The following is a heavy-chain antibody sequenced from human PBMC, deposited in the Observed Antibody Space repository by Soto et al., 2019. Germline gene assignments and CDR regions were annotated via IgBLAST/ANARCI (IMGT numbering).Heavy chain of an antibody. Sequence: GGSLRLSCAASGFTFSSYSMNWVRQAPGKGLEWVSYISSSSSTIYYADSVKGRFTISRDNAKNSLYLQMNSLRDEDTAVYYCARDPRRWLDTLYYYYGMXVWGQGTTVTVSS. D-gene: IGHD6-19*01. CDR1: GFTFSSYS. CDR3: ARDPRRWLDTLYYYYGMXV. J-gene: IGHJ6*02. CDR2: ISSSSSTI. V-gene: IGHV3-48*02.